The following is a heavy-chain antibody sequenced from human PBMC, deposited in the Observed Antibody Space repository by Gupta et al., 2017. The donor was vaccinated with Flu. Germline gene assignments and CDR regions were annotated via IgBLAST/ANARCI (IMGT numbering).Heavy chain of an antibody. D-gene: IGHD5-24*01. Sequence: EVQLVESGGGLVQPGGSLRLSCAASGFTFSSYWMSWVRQAPGKGLEWVANIKQDGSEKYYVDSVKGRFTISRDNAKNSLYLQMNSLRAEDTAVYYCASRRDGYNTNWFDPWGQGTLVTVSS. CDR3: ASRRDGYNTNWFDP. V-gene: IGHV3-7*01. J-gene: IGHJ5*02. CDR2: IKQDGSEK. CDR1: GFTFSSYW.